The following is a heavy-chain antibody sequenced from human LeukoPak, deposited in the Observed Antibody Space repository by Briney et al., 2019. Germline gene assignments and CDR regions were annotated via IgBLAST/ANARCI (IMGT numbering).Heavy chain of an antibody. V-gene: IGHV3-15*01. J-gene: IGHJ4*02. CDR2: IKSKTDGGTT. D-gene: IGHD6-13*01. Sequence: PGGSLRLSCAASGFTFSNAWMSWVRQAPGKGLEWVGRIKSKTDGGTTDYAAPVKGRFTISRVDSKNTLYLQMNSLKTEDTAVYYCTTKDSSSWYYFDYWGQGTLVTVSS. CDR1: GFTFSNAW. CDR3: TTKDSSSWYYFDY.